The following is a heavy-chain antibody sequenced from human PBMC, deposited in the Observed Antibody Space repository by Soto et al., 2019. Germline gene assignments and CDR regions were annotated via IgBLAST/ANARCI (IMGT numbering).Heavy chain of an antibody. Sequence: SETLSLTCSVSGGSINNNYYYWGWVRQPPGKGLEWIGSVSFTGTTYYSPSLKSRVTTSIDTSRNQFSLKLTSVTAADTAVYYCARLSSYGDYAHWGQGTLVTVSS. CDR3: ARLSSYGDYAH. CDR1: GGSINNNYYY. CDR2: VSFTGTT. V-gene: IGHV4-39*01. D-gene: IGHD4-17*01. J-gene: IGHJ4*02.